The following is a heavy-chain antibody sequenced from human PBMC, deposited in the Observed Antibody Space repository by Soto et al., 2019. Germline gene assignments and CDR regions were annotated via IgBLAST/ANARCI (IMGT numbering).Heavy chain of an antibody. CDR3: ARDILLVPAAPPAPL. CDR2: VSYDGSNK. J-gene: IGHJ4*02. Sequence: GGSLRLSCAASGFTFSSYAMHWVRQAPGKGLEWVAVVSYDGSNKYYADSVKGRFTISRDNSKNTLYLQMNSLRAEDTAVYYCARDILLVPAAPPAPLWGQGTLVTVSS. V-gene: IGHV3-30-3*01. D-gene: IGHD2-2*01. CDR1: GFTFSSYA.